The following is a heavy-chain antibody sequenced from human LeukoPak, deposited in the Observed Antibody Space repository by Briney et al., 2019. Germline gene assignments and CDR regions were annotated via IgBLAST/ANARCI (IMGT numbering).Heavy chain of an antibody. CDR3: ARAPAGPPYYYMDV. V-gene: IGHV4-59*12. CDR1: GGSISNYY. Sequence: PSETLSLTCTVSGGSISNYYWSWIRQPPGKGLEWIGYIYYSGNTNYNPSLKSRVTISVDTSKSQFSLKLSSLTAADTAVYYCARAPAGPPYYYMDVWGKGTTVTVSS. J-gene: IGHJ6*03. CDR2: IYYSGNT.